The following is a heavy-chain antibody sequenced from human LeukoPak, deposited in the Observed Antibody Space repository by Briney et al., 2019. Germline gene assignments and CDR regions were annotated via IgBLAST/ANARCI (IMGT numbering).Heavy chain of an antibody. J-gene: IGHJ4*02. D-gene: IGHD3-22*01. V-gene: IGHV3-48*03. CDR3: AREGSRSGFFD. Sequence: PGGSLRLSCAASGFTFSTYEMNWVRQPPGQGLEWVSYISSGGDTMDHADSVRGRFTISRDNAKNSLYLQMNSLRAEDTALYYCAREGSRSGFFDWGQGTLVTVSS. CDR1: GFTFSTYE. CDR2: ISSGGDTM.